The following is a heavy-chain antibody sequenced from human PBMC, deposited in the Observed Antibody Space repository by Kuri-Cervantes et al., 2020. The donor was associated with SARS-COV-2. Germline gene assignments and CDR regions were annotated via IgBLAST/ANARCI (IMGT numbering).Heavy chain of an antibody. V-gene: IGHV3-7*01. CDR3: ARETSGYEYYFDY. CDR2: IKQDGSEK. D-gene: IGHD5-12*01. CDR1: GFTFSSYW. Sequence: LSLTCAASGFTFSSYWMSWVRQAPGKGLEWVANIKQDGSEKYYVDSVKGRFTISRDNAKNSLYLQMNSLRAEDTAVYYFARETSGYEYYFDYWGQGTLVTVSS. J-gene: IGHJ4*02.